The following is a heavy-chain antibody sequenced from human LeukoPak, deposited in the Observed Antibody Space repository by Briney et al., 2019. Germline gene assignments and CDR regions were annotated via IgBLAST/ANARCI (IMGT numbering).Heavy chain of an antibody. D-gene: IGHD5-18*01. Sequence: SETLSLTCAVYGGSFSGYYWSWIRQPPGKGLEWIGEINHSGSTNYNPSLKSRVTISVDTSKNQFSLKLSSVTAAYTAVYYCGQYSYGKFDYWGQGILVTVSS. V-gene: IGHV4-34*01. CDR1: GGSFSGYY. CDR2: INHSGST. J-gene: IGHJ4*02. CDR3: GQYSYGKFDY.